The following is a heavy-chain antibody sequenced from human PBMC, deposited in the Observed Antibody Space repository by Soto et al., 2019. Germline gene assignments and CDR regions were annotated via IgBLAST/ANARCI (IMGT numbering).Heavy chain of an antibody. Sequence: VASVKVSCKASGYTFTRYYMHLVRQAPGQGLEWMGIINPSSSSTSFAQKFQSRVTMTRDTSTGTVYMELSSLRSDDTAVYYCARGRDGYIKADAFDFWGQGTMVTVS. J-gene: IGHJ3*01. V-gene: IGHV1-46*01. CDR2: INPSSSST. D-gene: IGHD5-12*01. CDR1: GYTFTRYY. CDR3: ARGRDGYIKADAFDF.